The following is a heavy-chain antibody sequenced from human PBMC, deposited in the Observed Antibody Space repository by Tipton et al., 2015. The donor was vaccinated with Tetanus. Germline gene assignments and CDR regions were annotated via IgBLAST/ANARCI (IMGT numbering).Heavy chain of an antibody. Sequence: TLSLTCTVSGGSISGGGYYWSWIRQHPGKGLEWIGYIYYSGSTYYNPSLKSRVTISVDTAKNQFSLKLSSVTAADTAVYYCARDRYYDILTGYYGVGVDRLYGMDGWGQGTTVTVSS. CDR1: GGSISGGGYY. CDR2: IYYSGST. V-gene: IGHV4-31*03. D-gene: IGHD3-9*01. J-gene: IGHJ6*02. CDR3: ARDRYYDILTGYYGVGVDRLYGMDG.